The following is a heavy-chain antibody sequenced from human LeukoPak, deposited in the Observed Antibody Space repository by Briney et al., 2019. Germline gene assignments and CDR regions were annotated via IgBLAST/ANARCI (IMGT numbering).Heavy chain of an antibody. CDR2: MNPNSGNT. J-gene: IGHJ4*02. Sequence: AASVKVSCKASGYTFTSYDINWVRQATGQGLEWMGWMNPNSGNTVYAQKFQGRVTMTRNTSISTAYMELSSLRSEDTAVYYCARATMVRGVIISYWGQGTLVTVSS. V-gene: IGHV1-8*01. D-gene: IGHD3-10*01. CDR1: GYTFTSYD. CDR3: ARATMVRGVIISY.